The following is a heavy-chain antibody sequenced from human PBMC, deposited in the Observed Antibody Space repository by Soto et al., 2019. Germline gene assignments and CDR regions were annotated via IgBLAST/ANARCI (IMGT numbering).Heavy chain of an antibody. CDR1: GYSFTSYW. J-gene: IGHJ6*02. CDR3: ARSYLKAYYYYYGMDV. CDR2: IYPGDSDT. Sequence: PGESLKISCNGSGYSFTSYWIGWVRQMPGKGLEWMGIIYPGDSDTRYSPSFQGQVTISADKSISTAYLQWSSLKASDTAMYYCARSYLKAYYYYYGMDVWGQGTTVTVSS. V-gene: IGHV5-51*01. D-gene: IGHD1-26*01.